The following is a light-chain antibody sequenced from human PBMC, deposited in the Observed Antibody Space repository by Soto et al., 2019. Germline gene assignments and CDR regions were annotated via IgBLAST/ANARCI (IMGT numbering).Light chain of an antibody. CDR1: QNIRSSY. J-gene: IGKJ2*01. V-gene: IGKV3-20*01. CDR2: GAS. Sequence: EIVLTQSPDILSLSPGERATLSCRASQNIRSSYLAWYQQKPGQAPRLLIYGASSRATGILDIFSGSGSGTDFTLTIGRLEPEDFAVYFFHPYGSPPGTFGQGTNLEIK. CDR3: HPYGSPPGT.